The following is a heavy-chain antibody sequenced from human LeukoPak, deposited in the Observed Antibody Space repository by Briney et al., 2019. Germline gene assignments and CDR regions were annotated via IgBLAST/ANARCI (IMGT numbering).Heavy chain of an antibody. J-gene: IGHJ6*03. Sequence: PGGSLRLSCAASGFTFSSYGMSWVRQAPGKGLEWVSAISGSGGSTYYADSVKGRFTISRDNSKNTLFLQMNSLRAEDTAVYFCAKELTRRVTTVTPTYYYYYMDVWGKGTTVTISS. V-gene: IGHV3-23*01. CDR1: GFTFSSYG. CDR3: AKELTRRVTTVTPTYYYYYMDV. D-gene: IGHD4-17*01. CDR2: ISGSGGST.